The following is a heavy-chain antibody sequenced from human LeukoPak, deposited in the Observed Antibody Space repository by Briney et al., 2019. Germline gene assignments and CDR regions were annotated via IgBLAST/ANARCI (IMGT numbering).Heavy chain of an antibody. CDR1: GFTFRDYA. CDR3: AKKWPTLGGTTVAFES. D-gene: IGHD1-1*01. J-gene: IGHJ4*02. Sequence: GGSLRLSCVASGFTFRDYAMSWVRQAPGKGLEWVSTMSGDTLSTWYADSVKGRFTITRDNSKNTVYLQMSSLTSDDTALYYCAKKWPTLGGTTVAFESWGQGTLVTVSS. V-gene: IGHV3-23*01. CDR2: MSGDTLST.